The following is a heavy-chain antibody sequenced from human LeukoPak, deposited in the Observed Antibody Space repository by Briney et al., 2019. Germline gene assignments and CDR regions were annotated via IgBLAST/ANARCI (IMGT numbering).Heavy chain of an antibody. V-gene: IGHV3-48*03. CDR3: ARGRYCSSTSCSGNY. D-gene: IGHD2-2*01. J-gene: IGHJ4*02. Sequence: PGGSLRLSCAASGFTFSIYEMNWVRQAPGKGLGWVSFISSSGSAIYYADSVKGRFTISRDNAKNSLYLQMNSLRDGDTAVYYCARGRYCSSTSCSGNYWGQGTLVTVSS. CDR2: ISSSGSAI. CDR1: GFTFSIYE.